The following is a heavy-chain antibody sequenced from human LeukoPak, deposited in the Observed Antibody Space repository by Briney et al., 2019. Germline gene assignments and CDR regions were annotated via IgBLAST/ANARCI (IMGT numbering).Heavy chain of an antibody. CDR1: GGSINSYY. CDR3: ARDFLPPHYTATIRPDWYFDL. CDR2: IYYSGTT. Sequence: PSETLPLTCTVSGGSINSYYWSWIRQPPGEGLEWIGNIYYSGTTSYNPSLESRVIISVDTSKNQFSLKLSSVTAADTAVYYCARDFLPPHYTATIRPDWYFDLWGRGTLVTVSS. V-gene: IGHV4-59*01. D-gene: IGHD5-12*01. J-gene: IGHJ2*01.